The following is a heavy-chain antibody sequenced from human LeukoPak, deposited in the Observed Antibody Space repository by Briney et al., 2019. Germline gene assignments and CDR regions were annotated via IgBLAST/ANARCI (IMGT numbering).Heavy chain of an antibody. J-gene: IGHJ4*02. CDR3: ARGYTCGY. V-gene: IGHV3-7*04. CDR1: GFTFSTYW. Sequence: PGGSLRLSCAASGFTFSTYWMSWVRQAPGKGLKWVANMKEDGSEINYADSVRGRFTISRDNAKNSLYLQMNSLRAEDTAVYYCARGYTCGYWGQGTLVIVSS. D-gene: IGHD5-18*01. CDR2: MKEDGSEI.